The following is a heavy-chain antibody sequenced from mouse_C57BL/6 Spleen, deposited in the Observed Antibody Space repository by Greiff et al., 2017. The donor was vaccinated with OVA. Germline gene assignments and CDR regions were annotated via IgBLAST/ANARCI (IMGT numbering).Heavy chain of an antibody. D-gene: IGHD2-4*01. CDR1: GFTFSSYA. Sequence: DVMLVESGGGLVKPGGSLKLSCAASGFTFSSYAMSWVRQTPEKRLEWVATSSDGGSYTYYPDNVKGRFTISRDNAKNNLYLQMSHLKSEDTAMYYCARDGYDYGTEGLDYWGQGTTLTVSS. J-gene: IGHJ2*01. CDR2: SSDGGSYT. V-gene: IGHV5-4*01. CDR3: ARDGYDYGTEGLDY.